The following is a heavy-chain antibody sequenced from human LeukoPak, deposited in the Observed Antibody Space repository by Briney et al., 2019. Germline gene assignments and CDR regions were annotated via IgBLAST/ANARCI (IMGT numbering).Heavy chain of an antibody. Sequence: KASETLSLTCAVSGGSISSGGYSWSWIRQPPGKGLEWIGYIYHSGSTYYNPSLKSRVTISVDRSKNQFSLKLSSVTAADTAVYYCARVLYYYGMDVWGQGTTVTVSS. J-gene: IGHJ6*02. V-gene: IGHV4-30-2*01. CDR1: GGSISSGGYS. CDR3: ARVLYYYGMDV. CDR2: IYHSGST.